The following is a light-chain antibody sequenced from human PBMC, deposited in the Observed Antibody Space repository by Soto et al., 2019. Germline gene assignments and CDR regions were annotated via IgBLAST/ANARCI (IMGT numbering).Light chain of an antibody. CDR1: QSVSSSY. V-gene: IGKV3-20*01. CDR2: GAS. Sequence: EIVLTQSPGTLSLSPGERATLSCRASQSVSSSYLAWYQQKPGQAPRLLIYGASSRATGIPDRFSGSGSGTDFTLTISRLEPEDFAVYYCQQYGSSLGKSLLTFGQGTRLEIK. CDR3: QQYGSSLGKSLLT. J-gene: IGKJ5*01.